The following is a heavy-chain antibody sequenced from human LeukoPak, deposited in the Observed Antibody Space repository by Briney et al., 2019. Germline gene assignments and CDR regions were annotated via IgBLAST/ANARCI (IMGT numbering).Heavy chain of an antibody. D-gene: IGHD3-10*01. CDR3: TRDPYYYGSGSYYDY. CDR1: GFTFGDYA. J-gene: IGHJ4*02. Sequence: GGSLRLSCTASGFTFGDYAMSWFRQAPGRGLEWVGFIRSKAYGGTTEYAASVKGRFTISRDDSKSIAYLQMNSLKTEDTAVYYCTRDPYYYGSGSYYDYWGQGTLVTVSS. CDR2: IRSKAYGGTT. V-gene: IGHV3-49*03.